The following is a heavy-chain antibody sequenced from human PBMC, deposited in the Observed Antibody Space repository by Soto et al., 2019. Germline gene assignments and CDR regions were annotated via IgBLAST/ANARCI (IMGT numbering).Heavy chain of an antibody. CDR1: GYTFTSYG. CDR2: ISAYNGNT. Sequence: GASVKVSCKASGYTFTSYGISWVRQAPGQGLEWMGWISAYNGNTNYAQKLQGRVTMTTDTSTSTAYMELNSLKTEDTAVYYCSGGYSYGFGFDPWGQGTLVTVSS. J-gene: IGHJ5*02. V-gene: IGHV1-18*01. CDR3: SGGYSYGFGFDP. D-gene: IGHD5-18*01.